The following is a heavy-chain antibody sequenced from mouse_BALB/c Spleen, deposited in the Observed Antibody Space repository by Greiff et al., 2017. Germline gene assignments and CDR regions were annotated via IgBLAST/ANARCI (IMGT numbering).Heavy chain of an antibody. D-gene: IGHD4-1*01. CDR1: GYTFTSYW. V-gene: IGHV1S26*01. CDR2: INPSTGYT. J-gene: IGHJ4*01. CDR3: AILGRRSRDY. Sequence: VQLQQSGAELVKPGASVKMSCKASGYTFTSYWMHWVNQRPGQGLEWIGYINPSTGYTEYNQKFKDKATLTADKSSSTAYMQLSSLTSEDSAVYYCAILGRRSRDYWGQGTSVTVSS.